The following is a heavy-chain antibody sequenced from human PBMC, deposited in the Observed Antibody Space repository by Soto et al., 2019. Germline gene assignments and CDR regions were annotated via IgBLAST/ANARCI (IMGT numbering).Heavy chain of an antibody. CDR2: IKQDGSEK. Sequence: GESLKISCAASGFTFSSYWMSWVRQAPGKGLEWVANIKQDGSEKYYVDSVKGRFTISRDNAKNSLYLQMNSLRAEDTAVYYCARGLGLDYDFWSGYYRGPQDYYGMDVWGQGTTVTVSS. CDR3: ARGLGLDYDFWSGYYRGPQDYYGMDV. CDR1: GFTFSSYW. V-gene: IGHV3-7*01. J-gene: IGHJ6*02. D-gene: IGHD3-3*01.